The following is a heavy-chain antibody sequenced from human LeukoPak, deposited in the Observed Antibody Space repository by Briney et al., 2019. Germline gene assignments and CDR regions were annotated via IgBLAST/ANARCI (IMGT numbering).Heavy chain of an antibody. CDR1: GGSFSGYY. J-gene: IGHJ4*02. Sequence: PSETLSLTCAVYGGSFSGYYWSWIRQPAGKGLEWIGRIYTSGSTNYNPSLKSRVTMSVDTSKNQFSLKLSSVTAADTAVYYCARDLKASGNWNWYYFDYWGQGTLVTVSS. D-gene: IGHD1-7*01. CDR2: IYTSGST. V-gene: IGHV4-4*07. CDR3: ARDLKASGNWNWYYFDY.